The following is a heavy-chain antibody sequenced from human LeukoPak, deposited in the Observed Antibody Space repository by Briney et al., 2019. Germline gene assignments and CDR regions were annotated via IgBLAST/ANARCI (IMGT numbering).Heavy chain of an antibody. Sequence: ASVKVSCKASGYTFTSHGISWVRQAPGQGLEWMGWINPNKGNTNFAQNVQDRVTLTSDTSTGTVYMEVRSLISDDTAMYFCARLTRETGDGFDIWGQGTLVIVSS. CDR2: INPNKGNT. CDR1: GYTFTSHG. CDR3: ARLTRETGDGFDI. V-gene: IGHV1-18*01. J-gene: IGHJ3*02. D-gene: IGHD5-24*01.